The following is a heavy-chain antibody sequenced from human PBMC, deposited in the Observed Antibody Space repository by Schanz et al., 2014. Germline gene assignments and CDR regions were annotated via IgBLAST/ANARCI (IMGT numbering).Heavy chain of an antibody. V-gene: IGHV3-43*01. J-gene: IGHJ3*01. CDR1: GFTFDDYT. CDR3: ARDGGRDGYNLAFDV. CDR2: ISWDGGST. D-gene: IGHD5-12*01. Sequence: EVQLVESGGVVVQPGGSLRLSCAASGFTFDDYTMNWVRQAPGKGLEWVSLISWDGGSTYYADSVKGRFTISRDNSKNSLYLQMNSLRAEDTAVYFCARDGGRDGYNLAFDVWGQGTLVTVSS.